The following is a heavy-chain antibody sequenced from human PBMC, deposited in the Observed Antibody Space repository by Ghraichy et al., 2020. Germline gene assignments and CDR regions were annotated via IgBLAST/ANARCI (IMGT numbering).Heavy chain of an antibody. D-gene: IGHD4-17*01. V-gene: IGHV3-30*02. CDR2: IRYDGSNK. Sequence: GSLRLSCAASGFTFSSYGMHWVRQAPGKGLEWVAFIRYDGSNKYYADSVKGRFTISRDNSKNTLYLQMNSLRAEDTAVYYCAKDLADVGGLRGNWFDPWGQGTLVTVSS. CDR3: AKDLADVGGLRGNWFDP. J-gene: IGHJ5*02. CDR1: GFTFSSYG.